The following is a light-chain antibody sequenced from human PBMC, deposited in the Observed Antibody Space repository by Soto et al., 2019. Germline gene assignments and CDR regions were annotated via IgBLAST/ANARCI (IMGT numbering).Light chain of an antibody. CDR3: TSYTPIVTLGSV. CDR2: EVT. Sequence: QAVVTQPASVSGSPGQSITISCTGTSSDIGGYNSVSWYQQHPGRAPRLIIYEVTNRPSGVSNRFSASKSGNTASLTISGLQAEDEADYYCTSYTPIVTLGSVFGTGTKLTVL. CDR1: SSDIGGYNS. V-gene: IGLV2-14*01. J-gene: IGLJ1*01.